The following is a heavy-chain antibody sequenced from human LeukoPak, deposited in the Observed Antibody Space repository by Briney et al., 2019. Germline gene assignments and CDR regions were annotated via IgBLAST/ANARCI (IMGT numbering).Heavy chain of an antibody. CDR2: ISSSSSYI. Sequence: PGGSLRLSCAASGFTFSSYSMNWVRQAPGKGLEWVSSISSSSSYIYYADSVKGRFAISRGNSKNTLYLQMNSLRAEDTAVYYCAKDGHSSASNFDYWGQGTLVTVSS. CDR3: AKDGHSSASNFDY. V-gene: IGHV3-21*01. CDR1: GFTFSSYS. J-gene: IGHJ4*02. D-gene: IGHD6-19*01.